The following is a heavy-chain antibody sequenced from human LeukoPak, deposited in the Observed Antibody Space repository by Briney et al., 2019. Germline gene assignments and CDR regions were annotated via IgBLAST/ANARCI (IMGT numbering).Heavy chain of an antibody. V-gene: IGHV1-24*01. CDR3: ATKLKGVYHNGGYFDY. CDR1: GYTLTELS. D-gene: IGHD6-6*01. CDR2: FDPEDGET. Sequence: ASVKVSCKVSGYTLTELSMHWVRQAPGKGLEWMGGFDPEDGETIYAQKFQGRVTMTEDTSTDTAYMELSSLRSEDTAVYYCATKLKGVYHNGGYFDYWGQGTLVTVSS. J-gene: IGHJ4*02.